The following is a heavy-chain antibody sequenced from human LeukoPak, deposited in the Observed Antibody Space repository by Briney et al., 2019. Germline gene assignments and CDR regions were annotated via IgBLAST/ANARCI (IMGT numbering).Heavy chain of an antibody. J-gene: IGHJ4*02. V-gene: IGHV4-59*08. D-gene: IGHD3-3*01. Sequence: SETLSLTCTVSGGSISSYYWSWLRQPPGKGLEWIGYIYYSGSTYYNPSLTSRVTISVDTSKNQFSLTLRSVTAADTAVYYCARHTPPPTMNFDYWGQGTLVTVSS. CDR3: ARHTPPPTMNFDY. CDR1: GGSISSYY. CDR2: IYYSGST.